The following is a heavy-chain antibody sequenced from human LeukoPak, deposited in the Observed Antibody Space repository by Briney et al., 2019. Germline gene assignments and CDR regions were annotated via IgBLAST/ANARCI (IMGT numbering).Heavy chain of an antibody. D-gene: IGHD6-19*01. Sequence: ASVNVSCKASGYPFTNYAIHWVRQAPGQGLEWMGCVSAGDGNTKSSQNFQGRVTITRDTSANTAYMELSSLRSEDTAVYYCARAPSSGWYYDSWGQGTLVTVSS. CDR2: VSAGDGNT. CDR1: GYPFTNYA. V-gene: IGHV1-3*01. CDR3: ARAPSSGWYYDS. J-gene: IGHJ4*02.